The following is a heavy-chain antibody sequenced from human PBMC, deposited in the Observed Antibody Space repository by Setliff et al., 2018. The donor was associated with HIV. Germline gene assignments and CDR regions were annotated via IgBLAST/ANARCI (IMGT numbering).Heavy chain of an antibody. V-gene: IGHV3-74*01. Sequence: GGSLRLSCAASGFTFSSYWVHWVRQTPGKGLMWVSRINTDGSDTSYADFVKGRFTISRETSNNTVYLQINSLRLEDTAVYYCARDGGKYFTEFDFWGQGTLVTVSS. J-gene: IGHJ5*01. D-gene: IGHD3-9*01. CDR2: INTDGSDT. CDR3: ARDGGKYFTEFDF. CDR1: GFTFSSYW.